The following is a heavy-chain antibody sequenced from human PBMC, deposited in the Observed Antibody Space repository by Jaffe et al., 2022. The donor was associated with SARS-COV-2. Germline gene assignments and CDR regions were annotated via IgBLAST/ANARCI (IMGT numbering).Heavy chain of an antibody. CDR2: IRSKVHGGTT. J-gene: IGHJ5*02. CDR3: AGPRGGIAGFDP. Sequence: EVQLVESGGGLVEPGRSLRLSCTASGFTLGDYAMSWFRQAPGKGLEWVGFIRSKVHGGTTEYGASVKGRFTISRDDSKSIAYLQMNSLKSEDTALYYCAGPRGGIAGFDPWGQGTLVTVSS. V-gene: IGHV3-49*03. CDR1: GFTLGDYA. D-gene: IGHD3-16*01.